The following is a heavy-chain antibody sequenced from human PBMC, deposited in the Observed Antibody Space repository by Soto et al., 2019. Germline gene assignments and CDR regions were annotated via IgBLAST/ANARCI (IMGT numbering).Heavy chain of an antibody. CDR1: GGTFSSYT. CDR3: ARDELAGPSDAFDI. Sequence: SVKVSCKASGGTFSSYTISWVRQAPGQGLEWMGRIIPILGIANYAQKFQGRVTITADKSTSTAYMELSSLRSEDTAVYYCARDELAGPSDAFDIWGQGKMVTVSS. CDR2: IIPILGIA. J-gene: IGHJ3*02. D-gene: IGHD6-19*01. V-gene: IGHV1-69*04.